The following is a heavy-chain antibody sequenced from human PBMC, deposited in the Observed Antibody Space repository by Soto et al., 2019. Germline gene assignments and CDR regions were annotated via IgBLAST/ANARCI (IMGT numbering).Heavy chain of an antibody. CDR2: IYYSGST. D-gene: IGHD1-7*01. CDR1: GGSISSSSYY. J-gene: IGHJ4*02. CDR3: VRRERTGTTSY. V-gene: IGHV4-39*01. Sequence: QLLESGPGLVKPSETLSLTCTVSGGSISSSSYYWGWIRQPPGKGLEWIASIYYSGSTYYNPSLKSRVIISVDTSKNQFSLKLSSVTAADTAVYYCVRRERTGTTSYWGQGTLVTVSS.